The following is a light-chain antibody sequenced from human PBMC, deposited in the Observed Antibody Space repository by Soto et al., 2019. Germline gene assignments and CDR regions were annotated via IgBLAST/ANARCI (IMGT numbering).Light chain of an antibody. V-gene: IGLV2-14*03. CDR1: NSDVGGYTY. J-gene: IGLJ1*01. Sequence: QSALTQPASVSGSPGQSITISCTGTNSDVGGYTYVSWYQQHPGKAPKLMIYDVSNRPSGVSNRFSGSKSGNTASLTISGLQAEDEADYYCSSYTSSSTPSVFGTGTKVTVL. CDR3: SSYTSSSTPSV. CDR2: DVS.